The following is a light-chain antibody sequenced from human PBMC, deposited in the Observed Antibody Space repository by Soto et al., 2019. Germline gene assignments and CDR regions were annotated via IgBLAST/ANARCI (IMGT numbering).Light chain of an antibody. CDR1: SGCGGSFRR. Sequence: QSALAQPASVSRSPGQSITTSCIGTSGCGGSFRRVSWYQQHPGKAPKVRISEGHRRPSGVPDRFSGSTSVNSASLTISGLQADDEAHYYGCLYIGATTYVFGTGTKVTVL. CDR3: CLYIGATTYV. V-gene: IGLV2-23*01. CDR2: EGH. J-gene: IGLJ1*01.